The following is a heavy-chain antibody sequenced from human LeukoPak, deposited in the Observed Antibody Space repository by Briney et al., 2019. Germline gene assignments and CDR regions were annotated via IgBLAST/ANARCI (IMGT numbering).Heavy chain of an antibody. Sequence: SETLSLTCAVSGGSISSGGYSWSWIRQPPGKGLEWIGYIYHSGSTYHNPSLKSRVTISVDRSKNQFSLKLSSVTAADTAVYYCARARSYCSGGSCYYQGFDYWGQGTLVTVSS. V-gene: IGHV4-30-2*01. J-gene: IGHJ4*02. D-gene: IGHD2-15*01. CDR1: GGSISSGGYS. CDR2: IYHSGST. CDR3: ARARSYCSGGSCYYQGFDY.